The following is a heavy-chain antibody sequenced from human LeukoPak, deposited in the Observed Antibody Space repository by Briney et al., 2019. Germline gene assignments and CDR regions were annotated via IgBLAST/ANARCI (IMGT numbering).Heavy chain of an antibody. CDR2: IYYSGST. J-gene: IGHJ4*02. CDR3: ARLNIVLVPSTNFDY. CDR1: GGSISSSSYY. Sequence: SETLSLTCTVSGGSISSSSYYWGWIRQPPGKGLEWIGSIYYSGSTYYNPSLKSRVTISVDTSKNQFSLKLSSVTAADTAVYYCARLNIVLVPSTNFDYWGQGTLVTVSS. D-gene: IGHD2/OR15-2a*01. V-gene: IGHV4-39*01.